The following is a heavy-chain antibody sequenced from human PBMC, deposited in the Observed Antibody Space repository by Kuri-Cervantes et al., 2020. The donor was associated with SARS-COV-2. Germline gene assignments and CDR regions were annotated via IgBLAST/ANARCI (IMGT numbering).Heavy chain of an antibody. CDR3: AKDCGSLAIFGVVLQYFQH. CDR2: ISYDGSNK. CDR1: GLTFSTYG. Sequence: GESLKISCAASGLTFSTYGMHWVRQAPGKGLEWVAVISYDGSNKYYADSVKGRFTISRDNSENTLYLQMNSLRAEDTAVYYCAKDCGSLAIFGVVLQYFQHWGQGTQVTVSS. D-gene: IGHD3-3*01. V-gene: IGHV3-30*18. J-gene: IGHJ1*01.